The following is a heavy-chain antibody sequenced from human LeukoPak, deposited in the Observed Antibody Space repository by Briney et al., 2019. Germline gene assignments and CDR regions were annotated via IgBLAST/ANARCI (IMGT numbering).Heavy chain of an antibody. D-gene: IGHD6-13*01. CDR2: INHSGST. Sequence: SDTLSLTCAVYGRSFSGYYWSWIRQPPGTGLEWIGEINHSGSTNYNPSLKSRVTISVDTSKNQFSLKLSSVTAADTAVYYCARASSSWLYYYMDVWGKGTTVTVSS. CDR3: ARASSSWLYYYMDV. CDR1: GRSFSGYY. J-gene: IGHJ6*03. V-gene: IGHV4-34*01.